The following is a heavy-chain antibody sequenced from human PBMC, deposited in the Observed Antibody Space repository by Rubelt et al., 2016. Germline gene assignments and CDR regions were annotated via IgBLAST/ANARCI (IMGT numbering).Heavy chain of an antibody. D-gene: IGHD6-13*01. CDR2: INPSGGST. Sequence: QVQLVQSGAEVKKPGASVKVSCKASGYTFTSYYMHWVRQAPGQGLEWMGIINPSGGSTSYAQKLQGRVTITRDTSASTADMELSSLGSEDTAVYYCASALPAAGCLDYWGQGTLVTVSS. CDR1: GYTFTSYY. V-gene: IGHV1-46*04. CDR3: ASALPAAGCLDY. J-gene: IGHJ4*02.